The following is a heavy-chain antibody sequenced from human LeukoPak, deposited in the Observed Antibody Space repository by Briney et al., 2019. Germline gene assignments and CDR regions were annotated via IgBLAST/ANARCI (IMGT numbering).Heavy chain of an antibody. J-gene: IGHJ4*02. CDR1: GGSFSGYY. CDR2: INHSGST. CDR3: ARGVAAAGPESGY. Sequence: SETLSLTCAVYGGSFSGYYWSWIRQPPGKGLEWIGEINHSGSTNYNPSLKSRVTISVDTSKNQFSLKLSSVTAADTAVYYCARGVAAAGPESGYWGQGTLVTVSS. V-gene: IGHV4-34*01. D-gene: IGHD6-13*01.